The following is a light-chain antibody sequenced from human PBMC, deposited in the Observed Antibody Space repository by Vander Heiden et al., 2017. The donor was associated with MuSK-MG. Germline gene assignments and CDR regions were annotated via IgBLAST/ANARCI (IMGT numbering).Light chain of an antibody. Sequence: DIQMTQSPSSLSASVGDRVTITCQASQDIRKYLNWYQQKAGKAPQLLIYDASNLETGVPSRFSGGGFETNFTFTISGLQPDDFATYYCQQYESLPIAFGQGTRLEMK. CDR1: QDIRKY. V-gene: IGKV1-33*01. CDR3: QQYESLPIA. J-gene: IGKJ5*01. CDR2: DAS.